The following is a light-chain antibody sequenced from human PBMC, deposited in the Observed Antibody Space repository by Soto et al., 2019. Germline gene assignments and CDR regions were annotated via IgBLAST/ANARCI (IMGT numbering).Light chain of an antibody. V-gene: IGKV3-15*01. CDR1: HSVSSN. CDR3: QQYNNWPPYT. Sequence: ELVMTQSPATLSVSPGERATLSCRASHSVSSNLAWYQQKPGQAPRLRIYGASTRATGIPARFSGSGSGTEFTLTISSLQSEDFAVYYCQQYNNWPPYTFGQGTKLEIK. CDR2: GAS. J-gene: IGKJ2*01.